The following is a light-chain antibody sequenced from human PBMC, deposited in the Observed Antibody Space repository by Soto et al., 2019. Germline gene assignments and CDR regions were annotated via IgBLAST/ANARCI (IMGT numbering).Light chain of an antibody. CDR3: QQYGSSPIT. V-gene: IGKV1-5*01. CDR2: DAT. J-gene: IGKJ5*01. CDR1: QTIDSW. Sequence: DIQMTQSPSILSASVGDSVTITCRASQTIDSWVAWYQQKPGKAPKLLVYDATSLESGVSSRFSGSGYGTDFTLSINNLQPDDFAVYYCQQYGSSPITFGQGTRLEI.